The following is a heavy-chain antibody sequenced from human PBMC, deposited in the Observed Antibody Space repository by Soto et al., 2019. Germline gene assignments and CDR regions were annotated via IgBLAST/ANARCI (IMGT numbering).Heavy chain of an antibody. J-gene: IGHJ5*02. Sequence: PSETLSLTCTVSGGSISSHYWSWIRLPPGKGLEWIAYIYYSGNTNYNPSLKSRVTISVDTSKNQLSLKLSSVTAADTAVYYCARLLGMSQIDPWGQGTLVTVS. CDR1: GGSISSHY. CDR3: ARLLGMSQIDP. V-gene: IGHV4-59*11. CDR2: IYYSGNT. D-gene: IGHD1-26*01.